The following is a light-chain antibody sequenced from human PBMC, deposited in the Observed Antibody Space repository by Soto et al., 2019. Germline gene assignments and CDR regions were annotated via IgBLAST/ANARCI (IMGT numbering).Light chain of an antibody. CDR2: DAS. CDR1: QSISSW. J-gene: IGKJ2*01. CDR3: QQYNSYSQT. Sequence: DIQMTQSPSTLSASVGDRVTITCRASQSISSWLAWYQQKPGKAPKLLIYDASSLESGVPSRFSGSGSGTEYPLTISSLQPDDFATDYCQQYNSYSQTFGQGTKLEIK. V-gene: IGKV1-5*01.